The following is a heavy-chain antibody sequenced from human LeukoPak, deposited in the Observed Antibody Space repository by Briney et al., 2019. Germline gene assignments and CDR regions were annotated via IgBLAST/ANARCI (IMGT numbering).Heavy chain of an antibody. CDR3: ARDILYYFDY. CDR2: ISSSSSTI. CDR1: GFTFSSYS. Sequence: GGSLRLSCAASGFTFSSYSMNWVRQAPGEGLEWVSYISSSSSTIYYADSVKGRFTISRDNAKNSLYLQMNSLRAEDTAVYYCARDILYYFDYWGQGTLVTVSS. J-gene: IGHJ4*02. V-gene: IGHV3-48*01.